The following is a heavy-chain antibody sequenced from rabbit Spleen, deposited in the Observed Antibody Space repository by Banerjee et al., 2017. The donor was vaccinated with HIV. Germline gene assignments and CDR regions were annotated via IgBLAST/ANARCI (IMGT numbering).Heavy chain of an antibody. J-gene: IGHJ6*01. Sequence: QEKLVESGGGLVQPEGSLTLTCTASGVSFSFNNYMCWVRQAPGKGLEWIGCIDVGSSDFTYFAAWAKGRFTCSKTSSTTVTLLMTRLTAADTATYFCARDTSSSFSSYGMDLWGPGTLVTVS. CDR3: ARDTSSSFSSYGMDL. CDR1: GVSFSFNNY. D-gene: IGHD1-1*01. V-gene: IGHV1S45*01. CDR2: IDVGSSDFT.